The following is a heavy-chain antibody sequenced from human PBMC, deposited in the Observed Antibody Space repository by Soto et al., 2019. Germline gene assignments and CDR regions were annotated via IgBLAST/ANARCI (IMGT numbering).Heavy chain of an antibody. CDR1: GFIFSNFA. J-gene: IGHJ1*01. V-gene: IGHV3-23*01. D-gene: IGHD1-20*01. Sequence: GGSLRLSCAASGFIFSNFAMSWVRQAPGKGLEWVSDIGASSDNIYYADSVKGRFTTSRDNSKSTLYLQMTSLRAEDAAVYYCSNDWGRKWNDEDFHHWGQGTLVTVSS. CDR3: SNDWGRKWNDEDFHH. CDR2: IGASSDNI.